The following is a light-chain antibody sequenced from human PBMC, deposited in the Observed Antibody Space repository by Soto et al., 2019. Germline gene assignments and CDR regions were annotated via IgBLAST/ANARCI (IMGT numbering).Light chain of an antibody. V-gene: IGKV1-13*02. J-gene: IGKJ5*01. Sequence: AIQLTQSPSSLSASVGDRVTITCRASQDITSALAWYQQKPGKAPNLLIYAASSLKSGVPSRFSGSGSGTDFTLTISSLQPEDFATYYCQQFNSYVITFGQGTQVETK. CDR3: QQFNSYVIT. CDR1: QDITSA. CDR2: AAS.